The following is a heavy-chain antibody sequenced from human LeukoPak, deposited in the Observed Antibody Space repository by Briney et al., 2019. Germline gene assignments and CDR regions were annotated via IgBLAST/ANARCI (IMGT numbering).Heavy chain of an antibody. J-gene: IGHJ4*02. CDR3: ARSKWSTITPYFDY. CDR2: FYSSGST. V-gene: IGHV4-59*01. CDR1: GGSLCTYY. D-gene: IGHD5/OR15-5a*01. Sequence: SQTLSLTSTVSGGSLCTYYWSWVPQPPGPGLEWSGYFYSSGSTNYNTSLKSRVTILADISKNQYSLRLSSVTDDDTAVDYCARSKWSTITPYFDYWGQGTLVTVSS.